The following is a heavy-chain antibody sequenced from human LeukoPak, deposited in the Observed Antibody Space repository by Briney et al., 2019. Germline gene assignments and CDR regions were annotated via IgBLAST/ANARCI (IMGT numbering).Heavy chain of an antibody. CDR1: GFTFSSYS. CDR3: ASAMGGMVRGVISYGMDV. D-gene: IGHD3-10*01. V-gene: IGHV3-21*01. J-gene: IGHJ6*02. Sequence: PGGSLRLSCAASGFTFSSYSMNWVRQAPGKGLEWVSSISSSSSYIYYADSVKGRSTISRDNAKNSLYLQMNSLRAEDTAVYYCASAMGGMVRGVISYGMDVWGQGTTVTVSS. CDR2: ISSSSSYI.